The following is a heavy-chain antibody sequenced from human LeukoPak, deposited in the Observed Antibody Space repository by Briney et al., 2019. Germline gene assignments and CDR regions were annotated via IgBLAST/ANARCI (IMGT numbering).Heavy chain of an antibody. D-gene: IGHD2-2*01. CDR1: GYTFTSYD. J-gene: IGHJ6*02. CDR3: AREIGYCSSTSCLYYYYYYYGMDV. V-gene: IGHV1-8*01. Sequence: ASVKVSCKASGYTFTSYDISWVRQATGQGLEWMGWMNPNSGNTGYAQKFQGRVTMTRNTSISTAYMELSSLRSEDTAVYYCAREIGYCSSTSCLYYYYYYYGMDVWGQGTTVTVSS. CDR2: MNPNSGNT.